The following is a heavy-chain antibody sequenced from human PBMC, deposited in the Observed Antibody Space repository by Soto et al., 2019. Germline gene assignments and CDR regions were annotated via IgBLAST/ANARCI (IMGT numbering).Heavy chain of an antibody. Sequence: GGSLRLSCAASGFTLSGYPMHWVRQAPGKGLEWVAAVSNDGNSKYYADSVKGRFTISRDNSKSTVYLQMNSLRAEDTAVYYCARTRAGTGNYFDYWGQGTLVNVSS. D-gene: IGHD6-13*01. CDR2: VSNDGNSK. J-gene: IGHJ4*02. V-gene: IGHV3-30*14. CDR1: GFTLSGYP. CDR3: ARTRAGTGNYFDY.